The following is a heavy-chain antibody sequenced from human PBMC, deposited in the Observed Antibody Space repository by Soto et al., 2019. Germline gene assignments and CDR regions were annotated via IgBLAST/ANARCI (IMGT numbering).Heavy chain of an antibody. V-gene: IGHV3-11*01. CDR2: IDSSGSII. CDR3: ARDLGYYDSSGYFDY. CDR1: GFTFSDYY. D-gene: IGHD3-22*01. Sequence: GGSLRLSCSASGFTFSDYYMSWIRQAPGKGLEWISYIDSSGSIIYYADSVKGRFTIPRDNAKNSLYLQMNSLRAEDTAVYYCARDLGYYDSSGYFDYWGQGTLVTVSS. J-gene: IGHJ4*02.